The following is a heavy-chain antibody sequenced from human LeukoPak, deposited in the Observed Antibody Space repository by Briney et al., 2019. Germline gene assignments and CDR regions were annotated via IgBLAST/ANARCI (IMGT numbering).Heavy chain of an antibody. CDR1: GYSISSGYY. J-gene: IGHJ6*03. CDR2: NYHSGST. V-gene: IGHV4-38-2*02. CDR3: ARQNSQYYYDSSGYYPNYYYYMDV. Sequence: SETLSLTCTVSGYSISSGYYWGWIRQPPGKGLEWIGSNYHSGSTYYNPSLKSRVTISVDTSKNQFSLKLSSVTAADTAVYYCARQNSQYYYDSSGYYPNYYYYMDVWGKGTTVTISS. D-gene: IGHD3-22*01.